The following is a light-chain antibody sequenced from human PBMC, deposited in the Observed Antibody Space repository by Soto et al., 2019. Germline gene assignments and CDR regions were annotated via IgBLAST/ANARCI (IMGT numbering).Light chain of an antibody. J-gene: IGKJ3*01. CDR3: QQSYSTLLFT. Sequence: DIQMTQSPSSLSASVGDRVTITCRASQSISSYLNWYQQKPGKAPKLLIYAASSLQSGVPSRFSGSGSGTAFTLTTSSLQPEAFATYYCQQSYSTLLFTFGPGTQLDIK. V-gene: IGKV1-39*01. CDR1: QSISSY. CDR2: AAS.